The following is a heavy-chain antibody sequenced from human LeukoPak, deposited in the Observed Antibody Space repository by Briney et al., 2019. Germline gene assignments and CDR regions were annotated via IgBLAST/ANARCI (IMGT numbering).Heavy chain of an antibody. V-gene: IGHV1-2*02. Sequence: AASVKVSCKASGYTFTGYYMHWVRQAPGQGLEWMGWINPNSGGTNYAQKFQGRVTMTRATSISTAYMELSRLRSDDTAVYYCARVALYSGYEGYMDVWGKGTTVTVSS. D-gene: IGHD5-12*01. CDR2: INPNSGGT. CDR3: ARVALYSGYEGYMDV. CDR1: GYTFTGYY. J-gene: IGHJ6*03.